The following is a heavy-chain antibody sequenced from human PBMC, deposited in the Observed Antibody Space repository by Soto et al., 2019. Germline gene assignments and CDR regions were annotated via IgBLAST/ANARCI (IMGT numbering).Heavy chain of an antibody. J-gene: IGHJ4*02. D-gene: IGHD3-22*01. V-gene: IGHV3-23*01. Sequence: EVQLLESGGGLVQPGGSLRLSCAASGFTFSSYAMSWVRQAPGKGLEWVSAISGSGGSTYYADSVKGRFTISRDNSKNTLYLQMNSLRAEDTAVYYCAKDGQDYYDSSGYYYDYWGQLTLVTVSS. CDR2: ISGSGGST. CDR3: AKDGQDYYDSSGYYYDY. CDR1: GFTFSSYA.